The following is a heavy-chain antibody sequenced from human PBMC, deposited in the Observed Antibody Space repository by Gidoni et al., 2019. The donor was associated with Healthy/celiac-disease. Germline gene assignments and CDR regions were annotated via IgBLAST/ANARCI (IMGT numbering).Heavy chain of an antibody. CDR2: IYHSGST. J-gene: IGHJ4*02. D-gene: IGHD2-2*01. CDR1: GYSISSGYY. Sequence: QVQLQESGPGLVKPSETLSLTCTVSGYSISSGYYWGWIRQPPGKGLEWIGSIYHSGSTYYNPSLKSRVTISVDTSKNQFSLKLSSVTAADTAVYYCARAIVVVPAALYYFDYWGQGTLVTVSS. CDR3: ARAIVVVPAALYYFDY. V-gene: IGHV4-38-2*02.